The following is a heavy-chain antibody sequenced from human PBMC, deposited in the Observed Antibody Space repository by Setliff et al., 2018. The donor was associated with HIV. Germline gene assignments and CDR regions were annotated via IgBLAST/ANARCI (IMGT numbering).Heavy chain of an antibody. CDR3: ARDRRDDYYLTAYFDS. D-gene: IGHD1-26*01. CDR1: GGSINNYF. V-gene: IGHV4-59*01. CDR2: IYFSGET. J-gene: IGHJ4*02. Sequence: KPSETLSLTCTVSGGSINNYFWSWIRQSPGRGLEWIGYIYFSGETNYNPSLKSRVTFSVDTSKNQFSLKLSSVTAADSAVYYCARDRRDDYYLTAYFDSLGQGTVVTVSS.